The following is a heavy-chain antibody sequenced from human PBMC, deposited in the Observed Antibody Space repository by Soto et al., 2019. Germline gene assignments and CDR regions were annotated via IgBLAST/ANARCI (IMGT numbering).Heavy chain of an antibody. CDR2: MSGSGTTT. CDR1: GFSFTNFA. V-gene: IGHV3-23*01. D-gene: IGHD4-17*01. J-gene: IGHJ4*02. Sequence: DVQLLESGGGLVQPGGSLRLSCEASGFSFTNFAMTWVRQAPGKGLEWVSTMSGSGTTTYYADSVKGRFAISRDNSKYTLYLQMDDLRPEDTAIYYCAKDFYGDFDYWGQGTLVTVSS. CDR3: AKDFYGDFDY.